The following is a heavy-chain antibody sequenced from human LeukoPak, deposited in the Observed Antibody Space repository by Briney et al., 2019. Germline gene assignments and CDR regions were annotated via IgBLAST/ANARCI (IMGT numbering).Heavy chain of an antibody. CDR2: ISGSGGST. V-gene: IGHV3-23*01. Sequence: GCSLRLSCALYEFSFTSYAMSWDRQAAGEALEWVSAISGSGGSTYYADSVKGRFTISRDNSKNTLYLQMNSLRAEDTAVYYSANWGPMVVPANSGGYYFDYWGQGSLVTVSS. J-gene: IGHJ4*02. CDR3: ANWGPMVVPANSGGYYFDY. D-gene: IGHD2-15*01. CDR1: EFSFTSYA.